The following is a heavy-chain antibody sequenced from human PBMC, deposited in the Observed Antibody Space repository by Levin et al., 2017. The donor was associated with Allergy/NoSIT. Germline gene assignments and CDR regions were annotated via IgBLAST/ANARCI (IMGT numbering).Heavy chain of an antibody. J-gene: IGHJ3*01. CDR3: AHTIWFGAPRGAFDV. V-gene: IGHV2-5*02. D-gene: IGHD3-10*01. CDR2: LYRGDE. Sequence: SGPTLVKPTQTLTLTCTFSGFSLSTTGVGVGWIRQPPGKALEWLALLYRGDERYNPSLKSRLRITEDTSKNQVVLILTNIEPVDTATYYCAHTIWFGAPRGAFDVWGQGTMVTVSS. CDR1: GFSLSTTGVG.